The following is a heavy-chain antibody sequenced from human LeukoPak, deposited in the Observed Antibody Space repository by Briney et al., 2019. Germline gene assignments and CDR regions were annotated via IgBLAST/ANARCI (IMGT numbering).Heavy chain of an antibody. J-gene: IGHJ4*02. V-gene: IGHV3-21*01. CDR2: ISGSSSYI. CDR1: GFTFSSYS. CDR3: ARDLQYYDILTGYYNKGGFDY. Sequence: GGSLRLSCAASGFTFSSYSMNWVRQAPGKGLEWVSSISGSSSYIYYADSVKGRFTISRDNAKNSLYLQMNSLRAEDTAVYYCARDLQYYDILTGYYNKGGFDYWGQGTLVTVSS. D-gene: IGHD3-9*01.